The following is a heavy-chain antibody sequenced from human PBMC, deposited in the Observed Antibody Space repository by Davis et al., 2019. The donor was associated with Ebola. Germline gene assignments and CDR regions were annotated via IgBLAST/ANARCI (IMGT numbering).Heavy chain of an antibody. CDR3: ASRIGSIAAAGTGFDY. CDR1: GGFISGSSYY. Sequence: GSLRLSCSVSGGFISGSSYYWGWIRQPPGKGLEWIGSIYYSGSTYYNPSLKSRVTISVDTSKNQFALKLSSVTAADTAVYYCASRIGSIAAAGTGFDYWGQGTLVTVSS. CDR2: IYYSGST. D-gene: IGHD6-13*01. J-gene: IGHJ4*02. V-gene: IGHV4-39*01.